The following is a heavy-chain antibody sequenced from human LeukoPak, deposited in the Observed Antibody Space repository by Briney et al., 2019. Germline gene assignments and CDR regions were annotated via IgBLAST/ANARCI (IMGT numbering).Heavy chain of an antibody. Sequence: SETLSLTCAVYGGSFSGYYWSWIRQPPGKGLEWIGEINHSGSTNYNPSLKSRVTISVDTSKNQFSLKLSSVTAADTAVYYCAGARRGYSYGSPPKNWFDPWGQGTLVTVSS. D-gene: IGHD5-18*01. V-gene: IGHV4-34*01. CDR1: GGSFSGYY. CDR3: AGARRGYSYGSPPKNWFDP. CDR2: INHSGST. J-gene: IGHJ5*02.